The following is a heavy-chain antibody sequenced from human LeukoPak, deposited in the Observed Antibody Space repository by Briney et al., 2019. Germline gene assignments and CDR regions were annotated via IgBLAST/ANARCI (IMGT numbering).Heavy chain of an antibody. J-gene: IGHJ4*02. V-gene: IGHV3-74*01. CDR2: INGDGSTT. CDR3: ASLSMVTPFDY. D-gene: IGHD4-17*01. CDR1: GFTFSSYG. Sequence: PGRSLRLSCAASGFTFSSYGMHWVRQAPGKGLVWVSRINGDGSTTSYADSVKGRFTISRDNAKNTLYLQMNSLRAEDTAVYYCASLSMVTPFDYWGQGTLVTVSS.